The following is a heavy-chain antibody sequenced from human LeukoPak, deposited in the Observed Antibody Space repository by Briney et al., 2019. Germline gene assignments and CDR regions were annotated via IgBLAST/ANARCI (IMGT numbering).Heavy chain of an antibody. CDR1: GFTFGDYA. CDR2: IRSKAYGGTT. V-gene: IGHV3-49*03. J-gene: IGHJ6*02. CDR3: TRDSYSSSWFYYYGMDV. D-gene: IGHD6-13*01. Sequence: GGSLRLSCTASGFTFGDYAMSWFRQAPGKGLEWVGFIRSKAYGGTTEYAASVKGRFTISGDDSKSIAYLQMNSLKTEDTAVYYCTRDSYSSSWFYYYGMDVWGQGTTVTVSS.